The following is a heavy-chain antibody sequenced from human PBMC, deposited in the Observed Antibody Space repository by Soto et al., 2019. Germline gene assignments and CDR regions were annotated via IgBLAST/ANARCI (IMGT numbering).Heavy chain of an antibody. CDR2: IRSKAYGGTT. CDR1: GFTFGDYA. J-gene: IGHJ6*02. D-gene: IGHD3-3*01. Sequence: PGGSLRLSCTASGFTFGDYAMSWVRQAPGKGLEWVGFIRSKAYGGTTEYAGSVKGRFTISRDDSKSIAYLQMNSLKTEDTAVYYCTRDYDFWSGYPADYYYYGMDVWGQGTTVTVSS. V-gene: IGHV3-49*04. CDR3: TRDYDFWSGYPADYYYYGMDV.